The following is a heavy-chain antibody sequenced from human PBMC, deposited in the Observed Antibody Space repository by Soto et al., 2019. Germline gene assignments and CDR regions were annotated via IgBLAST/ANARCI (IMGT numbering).Heavy chain of an antibody. J-gene: IGHJ3*02. CDR1: GGSFSGYY. Sequence: SETLSLTCAVYGGSFSGYYWSWIRQPPGKGLEWIGEINHSGSTNYNPSLKSRVTISVDTSKNQFSLKLSSVTAADTAVYYCARVPRGGWNTTVGAFDIWGQGTMVTVSS. CDR3: ARVPRGGWNTTVGAFDI. D-gene: IGHD1-1*01. CDR2: INHSGST. V-gene: IGHV4-34*01.